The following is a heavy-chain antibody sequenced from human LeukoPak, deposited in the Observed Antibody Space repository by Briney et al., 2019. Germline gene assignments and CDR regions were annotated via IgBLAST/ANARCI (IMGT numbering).Heavy chain of an antibody. V-gene: IGHV4-59*01. D-gene: IGHD1-26*01. CDR1: EGSISSYY. J-gene: IGHJ2*01. CDR2: VDYSGST. Sequence: KPSETLSLTCTVSEGSISSYYWSWIRQPPGKGLEWIGYVDYSGSTNYNPSLKSRVTISVDTSKNQFSLKLSSVTAADTAVYYCARVGPWCFDLWGRGTLVTVSS. CDR3: ARVGPWCFDL.